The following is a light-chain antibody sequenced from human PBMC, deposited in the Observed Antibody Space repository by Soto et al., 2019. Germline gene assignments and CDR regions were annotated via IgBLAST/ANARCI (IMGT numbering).Light chain of an antibody. Sequence: EIVLTQSPGTLSLSPGERATLSCRASQSVSSNYLAWYQQKPGQAPRLLIYGASSRATGIPDRFSGSGSGTEFTLTINSLQSEDFAVYYCQQHNQWPITFGQGTRREI. CDR3: QQHNQWPIT. V-gene: IGKV3D-20*02. CDR2: GAS. CDR1: QSVSSNY. J-gene: IGKJ5*01.